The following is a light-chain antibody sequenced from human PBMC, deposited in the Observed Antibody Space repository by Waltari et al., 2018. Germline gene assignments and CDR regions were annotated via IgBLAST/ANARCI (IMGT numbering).Light chain of an antibody. Sequence: DIVMTQSQDSLAVSLGERATINCKSSQSVLYSSNNKNYLAWYQQKPGQPPKLLIYWASTRESGVPDRFTGSGSGTDFTLTISSLQAEDVAVYYCQQYYSGPFTFGQGTRLEIK. CDR1: QSVLYSSNNKNY. V-gene: IGKV4-1*01. CDR2: WAS. CDR3: QQYYSGPFT. J-gene: IGKJ5*01.